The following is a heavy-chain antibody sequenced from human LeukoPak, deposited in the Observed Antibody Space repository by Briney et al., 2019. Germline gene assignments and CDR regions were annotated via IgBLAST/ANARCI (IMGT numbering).Heavy chain of an antibody. J-gene: IGHJ6*02. CDR2: INPSGGST. Sequence: GASVKVSCKASGYTFTSYYMHWVRQAPGQGLKWMGIINPSGGSTSYAQKFQGRVTMTRDTSTSTVYMELSSLRSEDTAVYYCAREVSAVQLWSSYYYYGMDVWGQGTTVTVSS. CDR3: AREVSAVQLWSSYYYYGMDV. CDR1: GYTFTSYY. V-gene: IGHV1-46*01. D-gene: IGHD5-18*01.